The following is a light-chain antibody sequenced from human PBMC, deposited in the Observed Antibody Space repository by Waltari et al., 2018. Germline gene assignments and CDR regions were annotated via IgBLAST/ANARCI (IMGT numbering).Light chain of an antibody. V-gene: IGKV3-20*01. CDR1: QSVSTTY. J-gene: IGKJ4*01. CDR2: GAS. CDR3: QQYGYSPLT. Sequence: EIVLTQSPVTLSLSPGERATLSCRASQSVSTTYIPWDQQKVGQAPRLLIYGASSRATGSPHRFSSSAAGKDLTLTISELETEDFAVYYCQQYGYSPLTFGGGTTVEVK.